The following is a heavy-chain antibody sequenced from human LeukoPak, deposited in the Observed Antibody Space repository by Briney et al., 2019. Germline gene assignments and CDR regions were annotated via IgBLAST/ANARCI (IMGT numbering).Heavy chain of an antibody. CDR3: AREFTGGTYYFDY. J-gene: IGHJ4*02. Sequence: SETLSLTCTVSGGSISSGSYYWRWIRQPAGKGLEWVGRIYTSGSTNYNPSLKSRVTISVDTSKNQFSLKLTSVTAADTAVYYCAREFTGGTYYFDYWGQGTLVTVSS. V-gene: IGHV4-61*02. CDR1: GGSISSGSYY. CDR2: IYTSGST. D-gene: IGHD2-8*02.